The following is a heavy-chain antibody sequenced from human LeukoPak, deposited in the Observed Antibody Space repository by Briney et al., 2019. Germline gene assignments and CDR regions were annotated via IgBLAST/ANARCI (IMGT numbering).Heavy chain of an antibody. CDR2: IDWNEDK. V-gene: IGHV2-5*01. CDR1: GFSLSTSGVG. J-gene: IGHJ3*02. D-gene: IGHD3-10*01. CDR3: AHRHGGERIWFGEPRYDAFDI. Sequence: SGPTLVNPTQTLTLTCTFSGFSLSTSGVGVGWIRQPPGKALEWLALIDWNEDKRYSPSLKRRLTITKETDKNQVVLTMTNMDPVDTATYYCAHRHGGERIWFGEPRYDAFDIWGQGTMVTVSS.